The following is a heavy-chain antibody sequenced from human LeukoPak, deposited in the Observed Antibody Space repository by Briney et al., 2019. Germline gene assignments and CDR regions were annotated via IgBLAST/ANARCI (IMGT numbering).Heavy chain of an antibody. Sequence: ASVKVSCKASGYTFTDYFIHWVRQAPGQGLEWMGWINPNSGGTNYAQKFQGRVTMTRDTSISTAYMELSRLRSDDTAVYYCASFPPYEDRDYWGQGTLVTVSS. D-gene: IGHD3-3*01. CDR3: ASFPPYEDRDY. V-gene: IGHV1-2*02. CDR1: GYTFTDYF. J-gene: IGHJ4*02. CDR2: INPNSGGT.